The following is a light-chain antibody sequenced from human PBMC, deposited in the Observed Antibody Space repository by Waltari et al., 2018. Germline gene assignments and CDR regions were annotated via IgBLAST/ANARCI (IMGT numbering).Light chain of an antibody. V-gene: IGKV3-11*01. CDR3: QQRSDWPT. CDR2: DAS. J-gene: IGKJ4*01. Sequence: EIVLTQAPTTLSFSPGVRAPLSCRASQSVANYLAWYQQKPGQAPRLLIFDASNRATGIPARFSGSGSGTDFTLTISSLEPEDFAVYYCQQRSDWPTFGGGTKVEIK. CDR1: QSVANY.